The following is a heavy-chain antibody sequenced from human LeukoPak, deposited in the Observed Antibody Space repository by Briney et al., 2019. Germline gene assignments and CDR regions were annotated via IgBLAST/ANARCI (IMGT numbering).Heavy chain of an antibody. D-gene: IGHD2-15*01. CDR1: GGSFSGYY. Sequence: SETLSLTCAVYGGSFSGYYWSWIRQPPGKGLEWIGEINHSGSTNYNPSLKSRVTISVDTSKNQFSPKLSSVTAADTAVYYCAGPYCSGGSCYSVYYYYGMDVWGKGTTVTVSS. CDR3: AGPYCSGGSCYSVYYYYGMDV. CDR2: INHSGST. V-gene: IGHV4-34*01. J-gene: IGHJ6*04.